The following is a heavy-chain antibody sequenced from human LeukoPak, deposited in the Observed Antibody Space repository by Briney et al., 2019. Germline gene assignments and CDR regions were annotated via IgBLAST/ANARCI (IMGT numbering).Heavy chain of an antibody. CDR1: GGSISSYY. Sequence: PPETLSLTCTVPGGSISSYYWSWIRHPPGEGLEWIGYIYYSGSTNYNPSLKSRVTISLDTSKNPFSLKLSSGTAADTVVYYCARTENAFHAFDIWGQGTMVTVS. J-gene: IGHJ3*02. V-gene: IGHV4-59*01. CDR3: ARTENAFHAFDI. D-gene: IGHD1-1*01. CDR2: IYYSGST.